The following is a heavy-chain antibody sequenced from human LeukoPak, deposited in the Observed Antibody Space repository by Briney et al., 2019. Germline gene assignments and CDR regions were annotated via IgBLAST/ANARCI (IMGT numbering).Heavy chain of an antibody. CDR2: IYYSGGT. CDR3: AREWELLSAFDI. V-gene: IGHV4-59*01. CDR1: GGSISSYY. D-gene: IGHD1-26*01. Sequence: PSETLSLTCTVSGGSISSYYWSWIRQPPGKGLEWIGYIYYSGGTNYNPSLKSRVTISVDTSKNQFSLKLSSVTAADTAVYYCAREWELLSAFDIWGQGTMVTVSS. J-gene: IGHJ3*02.